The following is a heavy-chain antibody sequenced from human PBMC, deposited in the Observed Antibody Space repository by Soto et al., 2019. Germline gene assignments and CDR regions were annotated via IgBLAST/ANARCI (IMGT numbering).Heavy chain of an antibody. CDR2: TYYRSKWYN. V-gene: IGHV6-1*01. Sequence: SQTLSLTCGISGGSVSGNRAALNLISQSPSIGLECLGRTYYRSKWYNDYAVSLKSRITVSPDTSKNQFSLHLNSVTPEDTAVYYCARVGYSSGGVLGSFDYWGQGTLVPVSS. CDR1: GGSVSGNRAA. J-gene: IGHJ4*02. D-gene: IGHD6-19*01. CDR3: ARVGYSSGGVLGSFDY.